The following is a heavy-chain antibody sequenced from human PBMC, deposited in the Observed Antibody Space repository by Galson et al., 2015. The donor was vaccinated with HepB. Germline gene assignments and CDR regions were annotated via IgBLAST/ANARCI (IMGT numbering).Heavy chain of an antibody. D-gene: IGHD1-1*01. V-gene: IGHV1-69*13. CDR1: GGNFSDNA. Sequence: SVKVSCKASGGNFSDNAISWVRRAPGQGLEWVAGIIPLFGRANYAQKFKGRVTITADHSTTTVYMDLNSLRSDDTAVYFCAREGIVPTVYMDIWGNGTTVIVSS. CDR2: IIPLFGRA. J-gene: IGHJ6*03. CDR3: AREGIVPTVYMDI.